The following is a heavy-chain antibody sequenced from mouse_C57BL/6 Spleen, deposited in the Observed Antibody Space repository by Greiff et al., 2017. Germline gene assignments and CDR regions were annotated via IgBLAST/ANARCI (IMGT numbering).Heavy chain of an antibody. Sequence: VQLKESGAELVKPGASVKLSCTASGFNIKDYYMHWVKQRTEQGLEWIGRIDPEDGETKYAQKFQGRATITADTSSNTAYLQLSSLTSEDNAVYYCARSSYGSSYGYWGQGTTLTVSS. D-gene: IGHD1-1*01. J-gene: IGHJ2*01. CDR2: IDPEDGET. CDR3: ARSSYGSSYGY. V-gene: IGHV14-2*01. CDR1: GFNIKDYY.